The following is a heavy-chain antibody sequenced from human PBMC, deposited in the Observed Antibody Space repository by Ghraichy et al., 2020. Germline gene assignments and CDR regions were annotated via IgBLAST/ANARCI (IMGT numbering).Heavy chain of an antibody. Sequence: SQTLSLTCAISGDSVSSNSAAWNWIRQSPSRGLEWLGRTYYRSKWYNDYAVSVKSRITINPDTSKNQFSLQLNSVTPEDTAVYYCARATVLRFLEWFPYYYYYGMDVWGQGTTVTVSS. J-gene: IGHJ6*02. CDR1: GDSVSSNSAA. CDR2: TYYRSKWYN. CDR3: ARATVLRFLEWFPYYYYYGMDV. D-gene: IGHD3-3*01. V-gene: IGHV6-1*01.